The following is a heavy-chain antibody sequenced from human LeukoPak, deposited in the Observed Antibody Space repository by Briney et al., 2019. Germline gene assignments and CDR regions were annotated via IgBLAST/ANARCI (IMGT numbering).Heavy chain of an antibody. Sequence: GGSLRLSCAASGFPFSSYSMTWVRQAPGKGLEWVANIKPDGTTKFYVDSVKGRFTISRDNALNSLYLQMNSLRAEDTAIYYCARDRLQLYFDYWGQGTLVTVSS. CDR1: GFPFSSYS. CDR3: ARDRLQLYFDY. CDR2: IKPDGTTK. D-gene: IGHD5-18*01. J-gene: IGHJ4*02. V-gene: IGHV3-7*03.